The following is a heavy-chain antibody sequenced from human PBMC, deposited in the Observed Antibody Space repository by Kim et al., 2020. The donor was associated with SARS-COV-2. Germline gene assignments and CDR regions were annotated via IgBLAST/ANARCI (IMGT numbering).Heavy chain of an antibody. CDR1: GFTFSSYG. D-gene: IGHD6-13*01. CDR3: AKVLGLAAAGKIHYYYYG. Sequence: GGSLRLSCAASGFTFSSYGMHWVRQAPGKGLEWVAVISYDGSNKYYADSVKGRFTISRDNSKNTLYLQMNSLRAEDTAVYYCAKVLGLAAAGKIHYYYYG. CDR2: ISYDGSNK. V-gene: IGHV3-30*18. J-gene: IGHJ6*01.